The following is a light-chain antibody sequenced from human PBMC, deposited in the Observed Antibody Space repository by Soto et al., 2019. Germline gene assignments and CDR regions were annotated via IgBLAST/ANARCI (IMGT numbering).Light chain of an antibody. CDR2: GSS. CDR3: QQYNNWGLS. Sequence: IVMTQSPATLSVSPGEGVTLSCRASENVGTNLAWYQQKPGQAPRLLMYGSSTRATVIPATFSGSGSGTEFTLTISSLQSEESAVYYCQQYNNWGLSFGGGTRVEIK. V-gene: IGKV3D-15*01. J-gene: IGKJ4*01. CDR1: ENVGTN.